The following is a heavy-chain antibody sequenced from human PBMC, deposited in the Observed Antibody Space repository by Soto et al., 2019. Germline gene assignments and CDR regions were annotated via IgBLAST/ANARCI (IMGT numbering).Heavy chain of an antibody. D-gene: IGHD4-17*01. V-gene: IGHV4-59*08. CDR1: GCSISSYY. Sequence: PSETLSLTCTVSGCSISSYYWSWIRQPPGKGLEWIGYIYYSGSTNYNPSLKSRVTISVDTSKNQFSLKLSSVTAADTAVYYCARQAVTTLDYWGQGTLVTVSS. CDR3: ARQAVTTLDY. J-gene: IGHJ4*02. CDR2: IYYSGST.